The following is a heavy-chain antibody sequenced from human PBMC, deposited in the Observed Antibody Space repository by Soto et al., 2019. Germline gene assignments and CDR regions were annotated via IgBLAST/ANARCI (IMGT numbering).Heavy chain of an antibody. CDR1: GYTFSNFW. CDR2: IYPGDHET. J-gene: IGHJ4*02. Sequence: PGESLKVSCHCSGYTFSNFWIGWVRQLPGQGLEWMGIIYPGDHETRYSPSFLGKVTISAETSINTAYLQWSSLEASDSAFYFCARSPRSSPYSDFWGQGALVTVSS. D-gene: IGHD6-13*01. V-gene: IGHV5-51*01. CDR3: ARSPRSSPYSDF.